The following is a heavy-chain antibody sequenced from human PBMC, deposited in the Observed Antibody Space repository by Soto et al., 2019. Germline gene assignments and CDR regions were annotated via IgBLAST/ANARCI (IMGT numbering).Heavy chain of an antibody. CDR1: GFTFSSYA. V-gene: IGHV3-23*01. CDR3: ARRSSGWYFDY. D-gene: IGHD6-19*01. J-gene: IGHJ4*02. CDR2: ISGSGDST. Sequence: EVQLLESGGGLVQPGGSLRLSGAASGFTFSSYAMNWVRQAPGKGLEWVSVISGSGDSTYYADSVKGRFTISRDKSKNTLYLQMNSLRAEDTAVYYCARRSSGWYFDYWGQGTLVTVSS.